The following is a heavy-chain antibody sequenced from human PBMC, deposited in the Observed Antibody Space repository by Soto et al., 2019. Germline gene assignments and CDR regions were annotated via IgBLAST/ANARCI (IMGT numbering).Heavy chain of an antibody. J-gene: IGHJ5*02. V-gene: IGHV4-34*01. CDR1: GGSFSGYY. CDR2: INHSGST. D-gene: IGHD6-6*01. CDR3: ARSSPGRVLNWFDP. Sequence: SETLSLTCAVYGGSFSGYYWSWIRQPPGKGLEWIGEINHSGSTNYNPSLKSRVTISVDTSKNQFSLKLSSVTAADTAVYYCARSSPGRVLNWFDPWGQGTLVTVSS.